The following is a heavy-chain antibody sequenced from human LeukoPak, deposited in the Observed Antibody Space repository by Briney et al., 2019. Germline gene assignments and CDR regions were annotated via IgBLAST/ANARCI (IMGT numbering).Heavy chain of an antibody. Sequence: PSETLSLTCTVSGGSISSYYWSWIRQPPGKGLEWIGYIYYSGSTNYNPSLKSRVTITVDTSKNQFFLKLNSVTAADTAVYYCARDRELGYWGQGTLVTVSS. CDR3: ARDRELGY. V-gene: IGHV4-59*01. CDR2: IYYSGST. J-gene: IGHJ4*02. CDR1: GGSISSYY. D-gene: IGHD1-26*01.